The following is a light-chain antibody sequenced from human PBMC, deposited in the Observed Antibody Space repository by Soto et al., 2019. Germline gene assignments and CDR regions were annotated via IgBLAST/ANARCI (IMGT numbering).Light chain of an antibody. CDR3: QQRSN. V-gene: IGKV3-11*01. Sequence: ENLLTQSPATLSLSPGERATLSCRASQSVSSYLAWYQQKPGQAPRLLIYDASNRATGIPARFSGSGSGTDFTLTISSLEPEDFAVYYCQQRSNFGQGTRLEIK. CDR1: QSVSSY. J-gene: IGKJ5*01. CDR2: DAS.